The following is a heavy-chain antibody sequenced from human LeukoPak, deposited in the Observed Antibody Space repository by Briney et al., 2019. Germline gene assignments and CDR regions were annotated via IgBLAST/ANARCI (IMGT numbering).Heavy chain of an antibody. V-gene: IGHV4-34*01. CDR2: INESGST. CDR1: GGSFSGYF. CDR3: ARLRSGGQVAGVYCDS. J-gene: IGHJ4*02. Sequence: SETLSLTCAVFGGSFSGYFWSWIRQPPGKGLEWIGEINESGSTNYNPSLKSRVTISIDTSKNHFSLKLSSVTAADTAIYYCARLRSGGQVAGVYCDSWGQGTLVTVSS. D-gene: IGHD6-19*01.